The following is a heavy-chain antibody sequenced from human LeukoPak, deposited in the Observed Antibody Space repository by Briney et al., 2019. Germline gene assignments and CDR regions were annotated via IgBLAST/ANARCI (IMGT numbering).Heavy chain of an antibody. J-gene: IGHJ4*02. Sequence: GGSLRLSCLASGFSFSIHWMDWFRQAPGKGLEWGGNINEGWSEKNYGVSVKGRFTISRDNAENSLYVQMNSPGADDTAVYYCAPDRNTDWRKRFDYWGQGALVTVSS. CDR3: APDRNTDWRKRFDY. CDR2: INEGWSEK. V-gene: IGHV3-7*01. CDR1: GFSFSIHW. D-gene: IGHD3-9*01.